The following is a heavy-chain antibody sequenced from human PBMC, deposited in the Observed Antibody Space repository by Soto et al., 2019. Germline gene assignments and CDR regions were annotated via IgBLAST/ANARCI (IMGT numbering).Heavy chain of an antibody. V-gene: IGHV4-30-2*01. D-gene: IGHD5-12*01. J-gene: IGHJ4*02. Sequence: QLQLQESGSGLVKPSQTLSLTCAVSGGSISSGGYSWSWIRQPPGKGLEWIGYIYHSGSTYYNPPRKRRVTISLDRSKNQFSLKLSSVTAADTAVYYCAAGGGLPRYYWGQGTLVTVSS. CDR2: IYHSGST. CDR3: AAGGGLPRYY. CDR1: GGSISSGGYS.